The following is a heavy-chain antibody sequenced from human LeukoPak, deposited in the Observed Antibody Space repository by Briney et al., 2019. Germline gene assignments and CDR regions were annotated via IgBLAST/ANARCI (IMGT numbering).Heavy chain of an antibody. J-gene: IGHJ4*02. V-gene: IGHV3-7*03. CDR2: IKQDGSEK. CDR3: ARGPNSNWSGLDF. D-gene: IGHD6-6*01. Sequence: GGSLRLSCAASGFTFSSYWMSWVRQAPGKGLEWVANIKQDGSEKYYVDSVKGRFTISRDNAKNSLYLQMHSLRAEDTAVYYCARGPNSNWSGLDFWGQGTLLTVSS. CDR1: GFTFSSYW.